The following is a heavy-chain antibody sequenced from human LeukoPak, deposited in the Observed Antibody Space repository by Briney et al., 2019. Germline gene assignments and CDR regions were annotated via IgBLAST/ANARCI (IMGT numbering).Heavy chain of an antibody. J-gene: IGHJ4*02. CDR2: IYSGGTT. D-gene: IGHD3-10*01. Sequence: GGSLRLSCVASGFPLTDNYVSWVRRAPGKGLEWVSVIYSGGTTDYTDSVKGRFSISRDISKNTVYLQMSSLRGEDTAVYYCARETRRGAPQDYWGQGTLVTVSS. CDR3: ARETRRGAPQDY. V-gene: IGHV3-66*02. CDR1: GFPLTDNY.